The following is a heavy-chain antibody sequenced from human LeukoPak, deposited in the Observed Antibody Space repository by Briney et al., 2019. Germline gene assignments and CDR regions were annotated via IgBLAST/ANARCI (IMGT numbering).Heavy chain of an antibody. CDR1: GFTFSSYA. CDR3: ARDPGDYVYYYYYGMDV. CDR2: ISYDGSNK. D-gene: IGHD4-17*01. V-gene: IGHV3-30*04. Sequence: GGSLRLSCAASGFTFSSYAMHWVRQAPGKGLEWVAVISYDGSNKYYADSVKGRFTISRDSSKNTLYLQMNSLRAEDTAVYYCARDPGDYVYYYYYGMDVWGKGTTVTVSS. J-gene: IGHJ6*04.